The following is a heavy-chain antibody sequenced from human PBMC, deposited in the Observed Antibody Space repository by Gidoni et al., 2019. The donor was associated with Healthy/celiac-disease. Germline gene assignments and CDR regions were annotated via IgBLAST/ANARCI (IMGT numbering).Heavy chain of an antibody. CDR3: AKGGYRGYDHLSY. V-gene: IGHV3-23*01. D-gene: IGHD5-12*01. J-gene: IGHJ4*02. CDR1: GCTFRSYA. Sequence: EVQLLEYGGGVVQPGGALRLSCAASGCTFRSYAMSWVRPAPGKGLEWVSAISGSGGSTYYADSVKGRFTISRDHSKNTLYLQMNSLRAEDTAVYYFAKGGYRGYDHLSYWGQGTLVTVSS. CDR2: ISGSGGST.